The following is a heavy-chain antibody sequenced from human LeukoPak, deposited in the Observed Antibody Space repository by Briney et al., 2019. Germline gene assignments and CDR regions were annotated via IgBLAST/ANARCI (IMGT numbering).Heavy chain of an antibody. Sequence: PSETLSLTCTVSGGSISSYYWSWLRQPPGKGLEWIGYIYYSGSTNYNPSLKSRVTISVDTSKNQFSLKLSSVTAADTAVYYCARLEAGILTGYYRLDPWGQGTLVTVSS. CDR3: ARLEAGILTGYYRLDP. CDR1: GGSISSYY. D-gene: IGHD3-9*01. CDR2: IYYSGST. J-gene: IGHJ5*02. V-gene: IGHV4-59*01.